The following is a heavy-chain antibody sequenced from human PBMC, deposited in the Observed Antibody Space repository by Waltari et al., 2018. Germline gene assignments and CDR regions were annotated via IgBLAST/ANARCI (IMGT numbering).Heavy chain of an antibody. CDR2: IKQDGSEK. D-gene: IGHD6-13*01. Sequence: EVQLVESGGGLVQPGGSLRLSCAASGFNFSSYWMSWVRQAPGKGLEWVANIKQDGSEKYYVDSVKGRFTISRDNAKNSLYLQMNSLRAEDTAVYYCARHGSSSGRTFDYWGQGTLVTVSS. J-gene: IGHJ4*02. CDR1: GFNFSSYW. V-gene: IGHV3-7*01. CDR3: ARHGSSSGRTFDY.